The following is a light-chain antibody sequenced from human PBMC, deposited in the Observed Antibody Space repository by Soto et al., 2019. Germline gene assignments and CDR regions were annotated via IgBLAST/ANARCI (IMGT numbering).Light chain of an antibody. J-gene: IGKJ1*01. Sequence: EIVLTQSPGTLSLSPGERATLSCRASQSLTNTDLAWYQQRPGQPPRLLIFGAAVRATGIPDRFSGSGSGTDFTLTISRLEPEDFAVYYCQEYGSSPWTFGQGTKVDIK. V-gene: IGKV3-20*01. CDR1: QSLTNTD. CDR3: QEYGSSPWT. CDR2: GAA.